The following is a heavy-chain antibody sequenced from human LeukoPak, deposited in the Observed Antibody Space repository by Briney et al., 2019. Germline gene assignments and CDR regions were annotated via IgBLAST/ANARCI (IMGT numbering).Heavy chain of an antibody. CDR2: INQDGSET. CDR3: ARAASTGTVDY. J-gene: IGHJ4*02. V-gene: IGHV3-7*01. D-gene: IGHD6-13*01. Sequence: PGGSLRLSCAASRFTFGIYWMSWVRQARGKALEWVANINQDGSETDYVDSVEGRFTISRDNTKNSLYLQMNSLRAEDTALYYCARAASTGTVDYWGQGTLVTVSS. CDR1: RFTFGIYW.